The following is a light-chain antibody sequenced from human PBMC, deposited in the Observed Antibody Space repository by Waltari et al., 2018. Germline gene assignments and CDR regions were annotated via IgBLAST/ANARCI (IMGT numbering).Light chain of an antibody. CDR2: GAS. CDR1: QSLSSN. CDR3: MQGTHWPPVT. V-gene: IGKV3-15*01. Sequence: IVMTQSPATLSVSPGEGATLSCKASQSLSSNLAWYQQKPGQLPRLLIYGASTRATGIPARFSGSGSGTEFTLTISSLQAEDFAVYYCMQGTHWPPVTFGPGTKVVI. J-gene: IGKJ3*01.